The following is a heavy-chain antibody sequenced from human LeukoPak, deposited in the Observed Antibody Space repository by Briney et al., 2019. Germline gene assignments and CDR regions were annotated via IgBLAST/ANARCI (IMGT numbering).Heavy chain of an antibody. Sequence: ASVKVSCKASGYTFTGYYMHWVRQAPGQGLEWMGWINPNSGGTNYAQKFQGRVTMTRDTSISTAYMELSRLRFDDTAVYYCARGHTLRSLWLSLYYGMDVWGQGTTVTVSS. CDR2: INPNSGGT. D-gene: IGHD5-18*01. V-gene: IGHV1-2*02. J-gene: IGHJ6*02. CDR3: ARGHTLRSLWLSLYYGMDV. CDR1: GYTFTGYY.